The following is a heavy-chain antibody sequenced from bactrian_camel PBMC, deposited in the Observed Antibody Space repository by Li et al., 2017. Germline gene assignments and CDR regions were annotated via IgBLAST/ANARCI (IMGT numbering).Heavy chain of an antibody. D-gene: IGHD2*01. CDR2: ITSLPSLFRAA. J-gene: IGHJ4*01. Sequence: HVQLVESGGGLVQPGESLRLSCVASGITFSRHDMSWVRQAPGKEVEWVASITSLPSLFRAASYADSVKGRFTVSRDNANNTVNLMMNSLKPEDTAMYYCAANFGPYCSGPYLARRANFLGQGTQVTVS. V-gene: IGHV3S6*01. CDR1: GITFSRHD.